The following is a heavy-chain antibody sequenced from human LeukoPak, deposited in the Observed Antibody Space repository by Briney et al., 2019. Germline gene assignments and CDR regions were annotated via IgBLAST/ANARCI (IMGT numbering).Heavy chain of an antibody. J-gene: IGHJ4*02. CDR1: GYIFTNYW. CDR3: ARLRYSSGWIPFDY. D-gene: IGHD6-19*01. V-gene: IGHV5-51*01. Sequence: RGESLKISCKGSGYIFTNYWIGWVRQMPGKGLEWMGIIYPRDSDTRYSPSFQGQVTISADKSISTAYLQWSSLKASDTAMYYCARLRYSSGWIPFDYWGQGTLVTVSS. CDR2: IYPRDSDT.